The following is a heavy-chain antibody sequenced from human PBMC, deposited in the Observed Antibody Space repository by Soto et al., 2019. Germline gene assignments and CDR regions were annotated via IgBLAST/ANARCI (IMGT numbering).Heavy chain of an antibody. J-gene: IGHJ4*02. CDR1: GFTFSSYS. Sequence: EVQLVESGGGLVHPGGSLRLSCAASGFTFSSYSMNWVRQAPGKGLEWVSYISSSRSTIYYADSVKGRFTISRDNAKNSLYLQMNSLRDEDTAVYYCARDLPYDSSGGLDYWGQGTLVTVSS. CDR2: ISSSRSTI. D-gene: IGHD3-22*01. V-gene: IGHV3-48*02. CDR3: ARDLPYDSSGGLDY.